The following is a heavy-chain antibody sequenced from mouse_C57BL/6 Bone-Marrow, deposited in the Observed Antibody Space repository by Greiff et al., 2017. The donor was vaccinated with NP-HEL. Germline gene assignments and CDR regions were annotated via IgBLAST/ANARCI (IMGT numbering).Heavy chain of an antibody. Sequence: QVQLKQSGAELVRPGTSVKVSCKASGYAFTNYLIEWVKQRPGQGLEWIGVINPGSGGTNYNEKFKGKATLTADKSSSTAYMQLSSLTSEDSAVEFGASQRAYYSNYGAMDDWGQGTSVTVSS. D-gene: IGHD2-5*01. CDR2: INPGSGGT. CDR1: GYAFTNYL. J-gene: IGHJ4*01. CDR3: ASQRAYYSNYGAMDD. V-gene: IGHV1-54*01.